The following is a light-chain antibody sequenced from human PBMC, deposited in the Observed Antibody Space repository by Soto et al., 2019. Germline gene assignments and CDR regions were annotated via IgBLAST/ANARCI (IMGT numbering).Light chain of an antibody. CDR1: QSVISRN. J-gene: IGKJ5*01. V-gene: IGKV3-20*01. CDR2: GAS. CDR3: QQYGSSPQPIT. Sequence: EIVLTQSPGTLSLSPGERATLSCRASQSVISRNLAWYQQKPGQAPRLLIYGASSRATGIPDRFSGSGSGTDFTLTISRLEPKDFAVYYCQQYGSSPQPITFGQGTRLEIK.